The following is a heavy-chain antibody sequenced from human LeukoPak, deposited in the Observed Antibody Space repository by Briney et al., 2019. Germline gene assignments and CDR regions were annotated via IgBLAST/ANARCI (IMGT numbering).Heavy chain of an antibody. J-gene: IGHJ4*02. D-gene: IGHD3-16*01. CDR2: IRDSGSST. CDR3: AKAPTSGVIKYYFDY. V-gene: IGHV3-23*01. CDR1: GFTFSSYA. Sequence: GGSLRLSCAASGFTFSSYAMSRVRQAPGKGLEWVSAIRDSGSSTHYADSVKGRFTTSRDNSKNTLYLQMNSLRAEDTAVYYCAKAPTSGVIKYYFDYWGQGTLVTVSS.